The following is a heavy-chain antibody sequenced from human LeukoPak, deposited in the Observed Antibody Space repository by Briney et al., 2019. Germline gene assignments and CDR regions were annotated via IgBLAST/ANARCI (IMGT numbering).Heavy chain of an antibody. V-gene: IGHV3-66*01. CDR3: AKTIYDSSGYYHMFDY. J-gene: IGHJ4*02. D-gene: IGHD3-22*01. CDR2: IYSGGST. Sequence: GGSLRLSCAASEFSVGSNYMTWVRQAPGKGLEWVSLIYSGGSTYYADSVKGRFTISRDNAKNSLYLQMNSLRAEDTAVYYCAKTIYDSSGYYHMFDYWGQGTLVTVSS. CDR1: EFSVGSNY.